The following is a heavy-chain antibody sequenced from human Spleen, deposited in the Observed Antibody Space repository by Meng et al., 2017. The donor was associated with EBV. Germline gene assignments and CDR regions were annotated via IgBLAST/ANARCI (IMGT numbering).Heavy chain of an antibody. J-gene: IGHJ4*02. CDR1: CDSISSGSG. Sequence: VEIQGYGLWGWRLSGTLASTSSVSCDSISSGSGGIWVRQPPGKGLEWIGEVYHAGNINYNPSLESRVTISIDKSKNQFSLNLTSVTAADTAVYYCATYRGHYYFDFWGQGTLVTVSS. D-gene: IGHD3-16*02. V-gene: IGHV4-4*02. CDR2: VYHAGNI. CDR3: ATYRGHYYFDF.